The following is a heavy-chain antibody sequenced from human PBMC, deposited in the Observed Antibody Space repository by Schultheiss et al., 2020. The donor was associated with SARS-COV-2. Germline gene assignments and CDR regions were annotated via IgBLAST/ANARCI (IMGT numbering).Heavy chain of an antibody. CDR2: IYYSGST. D-gene: IGHD3-16*01. CDR3: ARSLIRPEYFQH. J-gene: IGHJ1*01. CDR1: GGSISSSSYY. V-gene: IGHV4-39*07. Sequence: SETLSLTCTVSGGSISSSSYYWGWIRQPPGKGLEWIGSIYYSGSTYYNPSLKSRVTISVDKSKNQFSLKLSSVTAADTAVYYCARSLIRPEYFQHWGQGTLVTVSS.